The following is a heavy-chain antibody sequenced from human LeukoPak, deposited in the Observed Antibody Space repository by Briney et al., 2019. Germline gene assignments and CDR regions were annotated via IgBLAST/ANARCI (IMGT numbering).Heavy chain of an antibody. D-gene: IGHD2-21*02. J-gene: IGHJ4*02. V-gene: IGHV3-21*01. Sequence: GGSLRLSCAASGFTFSSYSMNWVRQAPGKGLEWVSSISSSSSYIYYADSVKGRFTISRDNAKNSLYLQMNSLRAEDTAVYYCARDSAKGDWSHYCDYWGQGTLVTVSS. CDR2: ISSSSSYI. CDR1: GFTFSSYS. CDR3: ARDSAKGDWSHYCDY.